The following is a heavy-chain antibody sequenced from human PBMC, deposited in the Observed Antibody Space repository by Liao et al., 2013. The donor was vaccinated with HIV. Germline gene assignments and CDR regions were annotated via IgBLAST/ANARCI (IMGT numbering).Heavy chain of an antibody. CDR2: INHSGSS. J-gene: IGHJ6*03. V-gene: IGHV4-34*02. Sequence: QVQLEQWGAGLVKPSETLSLTCAVYGGSFSGYYWSWIRQPPGKGLEWIGEINHSGSSNFNPSVKSRVFISVDTSKNQFSLRLRSVTAADTAVYYCARTFIVEGYYYYMDVWGKGTTVTVSS. CDR3: ARTFIVEGYYYYMDV. D-gene: IGHD2-21*01. CDR1: GGSFSGYY.